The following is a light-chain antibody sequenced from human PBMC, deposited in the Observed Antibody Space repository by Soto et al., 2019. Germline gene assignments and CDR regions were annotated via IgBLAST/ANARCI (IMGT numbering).Light chain of an antibody. CDR3: CSSAGTYTYV. V-gene: IGLV2-11*01. CDR2: DVS. Sequence: QSALTQPRSVSGSPGQSVAISCTGTNSNLGDYNYVSWYQQHPGKAPKLMISDVSKRPSGVPDRFSGSKSGNTASLTISGLPAEDEADYYCCSSAGTYTYVFGTGTKLTVL. J-gene: IGLJ1*01. CDR1: NSNLGDYNY.